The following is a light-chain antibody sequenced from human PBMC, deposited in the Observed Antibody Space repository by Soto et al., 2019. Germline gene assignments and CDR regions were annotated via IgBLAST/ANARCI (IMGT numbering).Light chain of an antibody. V-gene: IGKV3-20*01. J-gene: IGKJ1*01. CDR2: ATS. CDR3: QQYFASSWT. Sequence: EIVLTPSPGTLSSSPGERATLSCMSSQSIDNRYFAWYQHNPGQAPRLLPYATSSRATGIQYRFGGSGSETDFTLHISRLEPEDFAVYCCQQYFASSWTFGQGTKVYFK. CDR1: QSIDNRY.